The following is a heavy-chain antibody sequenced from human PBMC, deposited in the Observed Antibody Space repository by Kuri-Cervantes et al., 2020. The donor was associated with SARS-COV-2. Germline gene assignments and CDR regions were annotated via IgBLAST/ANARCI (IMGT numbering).Heavy chain of an antibody. J-gene: IGHJ3*02. CDR1: GGSTSSYY. CDR2: IYYSGST. D-gene: IGHD1-20*01. V-gene: IGHV4-39*07. CDR3: ARDVVTGNRVGPTSDAFDI. Sequence: FTVSGGSTSSYYWGWIRQPPGKGLEWIGSIYYSGSTYYNPSLKSRVTISVDTSKNQFSLKLSSVTAADTAVYYLARDVVTGNRVGPTSDAFDIWGQGTRGTGSS.